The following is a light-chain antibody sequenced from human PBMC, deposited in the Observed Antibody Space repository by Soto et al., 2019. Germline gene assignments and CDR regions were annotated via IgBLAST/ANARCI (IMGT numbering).Light chain of an antibody. J-gene: IGKJ1*01. CDR1: QSVTNNY. Sequence: PGERVTLSCRASQSVTNNYLAWYQQKPGQGPRLLIHGASSRAADTPDRFSGSGSGTDFTLTISRLEPEDFALYYCHQYGATPGTFGQGTKLYIK. CDR2: GAS. V-gene: IGKV3-20*01. CDR3: HQYGATPGT.